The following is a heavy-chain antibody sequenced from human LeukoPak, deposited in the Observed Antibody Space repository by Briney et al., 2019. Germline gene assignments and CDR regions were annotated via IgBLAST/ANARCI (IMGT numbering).Heavy chain of an antibody. Sequence: GGSLRLSCTASGFTLSNYGMHWVRQAPGKGLEGVAFIRYDGSKKYYIDSVKGRFTISRDNSKNTLYLQMNSLRAEDTAVYYCARDWGYCSGGSCYSHFDYWGQGTLVTVSS. V-gene: IGHV3-30*02. D-gene: IGHD2-15*01. CDR3: ARDWGYCSGGSCYSHFDY. CDR2: IRYDGSKK. J-gene: IGHJ4*02. CDR1: GFTLSNYG.